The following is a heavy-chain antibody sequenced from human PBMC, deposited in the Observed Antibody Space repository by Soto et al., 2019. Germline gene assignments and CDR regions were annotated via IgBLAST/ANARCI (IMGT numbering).Heavy chain of an antibody. CDR2: IYYSGST. V-gene: IGHV4-39*01. D-gene: IGHD2-2*01. Sequence: SETLSLTCTVSGGSITSSTYYWGWIRQPPGKGLEWIGSIYYSGSTYYNPSLKSRVTISVDTSKNQFSLKLSSVTAADTAVYYCARHSSYCSSTSCARESHWFDTWGQGTLVTVSS. CDR1: GGSITSSTYY. CDR3: ARHSSYCSSTSCARESHWFDT. J-gene: IGHJ5*02.